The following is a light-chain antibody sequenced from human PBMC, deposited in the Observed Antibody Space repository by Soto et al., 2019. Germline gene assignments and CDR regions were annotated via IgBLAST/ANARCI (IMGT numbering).Light chain of an antibody. V-gene: IGKV3-11*01. CDR2: DTS. J-gene: IGKJ5*01. CDR3: QQRSNWPPIT. Sequence: IVMTQSPATLSVSPGERATLSCRASQSVSSKLAWYQQKPGQAPRLLIYDTSNRVTGVPARFSGSGSGTDFTLSISSLEPEDFAVYYCQQRSNWPPITFGQGTRLEIK. CDR1: QSVSSK.